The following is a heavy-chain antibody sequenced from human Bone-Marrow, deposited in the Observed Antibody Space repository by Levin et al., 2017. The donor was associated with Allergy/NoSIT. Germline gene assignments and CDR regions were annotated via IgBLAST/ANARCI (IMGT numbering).Heavy chain of an antibody. CDR1: GFIVSSNY. CDR3: ARGEGRSSSTAFDY. V-gene: IGHV3-53*01. Sequence: ASVKVSCAASGFIVSSNYMSWVRQAPGKGLEWVSVIYSGGITHYADSVKGRLTISRDNSRNTLYLQMNSLRVEDTAVYYCARGEGRSSSTAFDYWGQGTQVTVSS. J-gene: IGHJ4*02. D-gene: IGHD6-6*01. CDR2: IYSGGIT.